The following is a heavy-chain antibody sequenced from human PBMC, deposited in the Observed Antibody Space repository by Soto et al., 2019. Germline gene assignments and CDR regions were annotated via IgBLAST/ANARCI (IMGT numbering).Heavy chain of an antibody. CDR2: IHYSGGT. CDR1: GGSISSFH. D-gene: IGHD3-3*01. Sequence: SETLSLTCSVSGGSISSFHWTWIRQPPGKGLEWMGDIHYSGGTNHNPSLKSRVTISVDTSKNQFSLKLNSVTAADTAVYYCARMSGSGFEFWGQGTLVTVSS. J-gene: IGHJ4*02. V-gene: IGHV4-59*01. CDR3: ARMSGSGFEF.